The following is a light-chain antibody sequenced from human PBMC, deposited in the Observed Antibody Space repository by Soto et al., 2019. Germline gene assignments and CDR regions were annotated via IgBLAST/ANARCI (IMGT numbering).Light chain of an antibody. CDR2: GAS. CDR3: QQYNNWPRT. V-gene: IGKV3-15*01. J-gene: IGKJ1*01. Sequence: EIVMTQSPATLSVSPGERATLSCRASQSVTSKLALYQQKPGQAPRLLIYGASTRATGIPARFSGSGSGTEFTLTISSLQSEDVAVYYCQQYNNWPRTFGQGTKVEIK. CDR1: QSVTSK.